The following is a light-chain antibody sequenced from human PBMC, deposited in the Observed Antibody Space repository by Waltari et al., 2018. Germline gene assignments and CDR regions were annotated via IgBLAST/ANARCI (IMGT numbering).Light chain of an antibody. CDR3: QQSYSISIT. Sequence: DIQMTQSPSSLSASIGDRVTITCRASQGINSYLNWYQQKPGKAPNLLIYDAYHLQSGVPSRCSGSGSGTDFTLTISSLQPEDFATYYCQQSYSISITFGQGTRLEIK. J-gene: IGKJ5*01. V-gene: IGKV1-39*01. CDR1: QGINSY. CDR2: DAY.